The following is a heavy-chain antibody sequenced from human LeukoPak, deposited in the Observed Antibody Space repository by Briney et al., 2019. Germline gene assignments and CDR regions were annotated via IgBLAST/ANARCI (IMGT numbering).Heavy chain of an antibody. Sequence: GGSLRLSCAASGFTFSLYGMSWGRQAPGKGLEWVSEISSSGDRPYNADSVKGRFTISRDNAKNTLYLQMNNLRPEAPAVYYCAALDYGCDFWGQGAVVTVSS. D-gene: IGHD3-16*01. J-gene: IGHJ4*02. CDR1: GFTFSLYG. CDR2: ISSSGDRP. CDR3: AALDYGCDF. V-gene: IGHV3-23*01.